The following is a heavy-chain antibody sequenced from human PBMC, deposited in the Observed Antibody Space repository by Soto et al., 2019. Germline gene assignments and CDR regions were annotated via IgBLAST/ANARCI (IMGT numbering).Heavy chain of an antibody. D-gene: IGHD1-26*01. J-gene: IGHJ4*02. Sequence: QMQLAQSGPEVKKPGTSVKVSCKASGFTFINSAIQWVRQARGQRLEWIGWIVVGSGHTNYAEKFQERLTISRDMSTSTAYMELSSLRLEDTAVYYCAAVQGGGATFHFWGQGTLVTVSS. CDR1: GFTFINSA. CDR3: AAVQGGGATFHF. V-gene: IGHV1-58*02. CDR2: IVVGSGHT.